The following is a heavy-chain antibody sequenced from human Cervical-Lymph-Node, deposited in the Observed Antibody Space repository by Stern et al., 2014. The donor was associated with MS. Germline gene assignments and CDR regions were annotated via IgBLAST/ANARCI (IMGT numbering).Heavy chain of an antibody. J-gene: IGHJ4*02. CDR3: AHRTAGPFDY. CDR1: GFSLSTSGLG. V-gene: IGHV2-5*01. Sequence: ESGPALVKPTHTLTLTCTFSGFSLSTSGLGGGWIRHPPGEALEWLAYIYWNDQKRYSPSLKSRLTITKDTSKNQVVLTLTNVDPVDTATYYCAHRTAGPFDYWGQGTLVTVSS. CDR2: IYWNDQK.